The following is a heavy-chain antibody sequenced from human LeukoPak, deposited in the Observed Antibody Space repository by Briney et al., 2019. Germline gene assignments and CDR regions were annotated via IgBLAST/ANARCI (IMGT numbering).Heavy chain of an antibody. J-gene: IGHJ4*02. CDR1: GGSISSYY. CDR3: ASSGWLPALDY. D-gene: IGHD6-19*01. Sequence: PSETLSLTCTVSGGSISSYYWSWIRQPPGKGLEWIGYIYYSGSTNYNPSLKSRLTISVDTSKNQFSLKLSSVTAADTAVYYCASSGWLPALDYWGQGTLVTVSS. CDR2: IYYSGST. V-gene: IGHV4-59*01.